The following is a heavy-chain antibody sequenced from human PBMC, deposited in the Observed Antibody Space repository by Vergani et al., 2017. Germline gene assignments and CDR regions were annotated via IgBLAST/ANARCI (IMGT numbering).Heavy chain of an antibody. V-gene: IGHV4-30-2*01. CDR2: VYYSGTT. Sequence: QLQLQESDSRLVNPSQTLSLTCTLSGDAISRDTYSWNWVRQPPGKPLEWIGSVYYSGTTYYNPALGGRVTMSIDKSKTHFSLTLTSVTAADSAFYFCARGQTGYSRDWSTYFFYMYVWGKGTTVTVSS. J-gene: IGHJ6*03. D-gene: IGHD3/OR15-3a*01. CDR3: ARGQTGYSRDWSTYFFYMYV. CDR1: GDAISRDTYS.